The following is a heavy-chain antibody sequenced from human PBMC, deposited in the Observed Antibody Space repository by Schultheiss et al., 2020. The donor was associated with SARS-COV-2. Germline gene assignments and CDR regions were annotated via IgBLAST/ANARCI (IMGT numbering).Heavy chain of an antibody. CDR2: IIPIFGTA. CDR1: GGTFSSYA. D-gene: IGHD2-2*01. CDR3: ARDRAEDIVVVPAAQPYYGMDV. V-gene: IGHV1-69*13. Sequence: SVKVSCKASGGTFSSYAISWVRQAPGQGLEWMGGIIPIFGTANYAQKFQGRVAIAADESTTTVYMELSSLRSEDTAVYYCARDRAEDIVVVPAAQPYYGMDVWGQGTTVTVSS. J-gene: IGHJ6*02.